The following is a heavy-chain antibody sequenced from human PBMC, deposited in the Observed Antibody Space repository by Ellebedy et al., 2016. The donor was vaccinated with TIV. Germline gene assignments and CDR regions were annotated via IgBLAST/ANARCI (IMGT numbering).Heavy chain of an antibody. CDR2: ISGSGSRT. CDR1: GLPFSSYA. D-gene: IGHD3-10*01. V-gene: IGHV3-23*01. Sequence: GESLKISXTVSGLPFSSYAMTWVRQAPGKGLEWVSAISGSGSRTKYADSVNGRFTISRDNSKNTVYLQMDSLRVEDTARYYCATSGNYHALYFDFWGQGTPVIVSA. J-gene: IGHJ4*02. CDR3: ATSGNYHALYFDF.